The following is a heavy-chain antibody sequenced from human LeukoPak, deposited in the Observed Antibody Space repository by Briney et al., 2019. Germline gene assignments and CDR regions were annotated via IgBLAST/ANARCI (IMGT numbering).Heavy chain of an antibody. D-gene: IGHD2-2*01. CDR2: IYYSGST. V-gene: IGHV4-39*07. J-gene: IGHJ4*02. Sequence: SEALSLTCTVSGGSIFSTSYYWGWIRQPPGKGLEWIGNIYYSGSTYYNPSLKSRVTISVDTSKNQFSLKLSSVTAADTAVYYCVRDRGADCSTISCYEYWGQGTLVTVSS. CDR3: VRDRGADCSTISCYEY. CDR1: GGSIFSTSYY.